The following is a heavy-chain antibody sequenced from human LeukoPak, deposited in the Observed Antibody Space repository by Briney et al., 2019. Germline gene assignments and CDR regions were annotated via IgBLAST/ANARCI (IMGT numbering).Heavy chain of an antibody. J-gene: IGHJ6*03. CDR3: ARRSMVQHMDV. D-gene: IGHD3-10*01. CDR1: GYTFTNHA. Sequence: ASVRVSCKASGYTFTNHAITWVRQAPGQGLEYRGWIDTNTGNPSYAQAFTGRIVFPLDTSVSTAYLEIRSLKAEDSAVYFCARRSMVQHMDVWGKGTTVIVSS. CDR2: IDTNTGNP. V-gene: IGHV7-4-1*02.